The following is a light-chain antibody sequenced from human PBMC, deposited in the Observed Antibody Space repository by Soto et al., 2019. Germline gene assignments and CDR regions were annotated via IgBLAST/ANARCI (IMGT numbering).Light chain of an antibody. CDR1: SGSVSTNYY. V-gene: IGLV8-61*01. CDR3: VLYMGLGISV. Sequence: QTVVTQEPSFSVSPGGTVTFTCGLSSGSVSTNYYPSWYQQTPGQAPRTLIYNTNSRSSGVPDRFSGSILGNKAALTITGAQADDESDYYCVLYMGLGISVFGGGTKLT. CDR2: NTN. J-gene: IGLJ2*01.